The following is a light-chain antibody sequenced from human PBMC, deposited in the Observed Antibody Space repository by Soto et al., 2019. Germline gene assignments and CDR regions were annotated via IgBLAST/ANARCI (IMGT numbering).Light chain of an antibody. CDR3: QQYGSSPPLIT. J-gene: IGKJ5*01. V-gene: IGKV3-20*01. CDR1: QSVSSSY. Sequence: EIVLTPSPGTLSLSPGERATLSCRASQSVSSSYLAWYQQKPGQAPRLLIYGASSRATGLPDRFSGSGSGTDFTLTISRLEPEDFAVYYCQQYGSSPPLITFGQGTRLEIK. CDR2: GAS.